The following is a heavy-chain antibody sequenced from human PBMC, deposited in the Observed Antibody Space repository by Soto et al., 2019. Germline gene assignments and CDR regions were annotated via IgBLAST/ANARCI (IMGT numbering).Heavy chain of an antibody. J-gene: IGHJ4*02. CDR2: IYHSGST. Sequence: PSETLSLTCAVSGGSISSGGYSWSWIRQPPGKGLEWIGYIYHSGSTYYNPSLKSRVTISVDRSKNQFSLKLSSVTAADTAVYYFATGPMATIPYYFDYWGQGTLVTVSS. V-gene: IGHV4-30-2*01. CDR3: ATGPMATIPYYFDY. D-gene: IGHD5-12*01. CDR1: GGSISSGGYS.